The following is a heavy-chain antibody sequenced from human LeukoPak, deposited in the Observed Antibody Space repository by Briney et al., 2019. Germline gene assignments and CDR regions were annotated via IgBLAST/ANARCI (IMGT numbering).Heavy chain of an antibody. J-gene: IGHJ6*03. CDR2: INPSGGST. V-gene: IGHV1-46*01. CDR3: MTTIWFEGNADLNYSYMDV. D-gene: IGHD3-10*01. Sequence: GASVKVSCKASGYTFTSYDMHWVRQAPGQGLEWMGIINPSGGSTSYAKKFQGRVTMTRDMSTSTVYMELSSLKIADTAVYYCMTTIWFEGNADLNYSYMDVWGRGTTVTVSS. CDR1: GYTFTSYD.